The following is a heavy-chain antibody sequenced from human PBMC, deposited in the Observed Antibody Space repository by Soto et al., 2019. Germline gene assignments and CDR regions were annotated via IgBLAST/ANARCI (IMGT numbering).Heavy chain of an antibody. D-gene: IGHD2-15*01. Sequence: GGSLRLSCAASGFTFSNYAMSWVRQAPGKGLEWVSAISGNGGSTYYADSVKGRFTISRDNSKNTVYLQMNSLRAEDTAVYYCAKDSPVGVPLLRDLHDWGQGTLVTVSS. CDR1: GFTFSNYA. J-gene: IGHJ1*01. V-gene: IGHV3-23*01. CDR2: ISGNGGST. CDR3: AKDSPVGVPLLRDLHD.